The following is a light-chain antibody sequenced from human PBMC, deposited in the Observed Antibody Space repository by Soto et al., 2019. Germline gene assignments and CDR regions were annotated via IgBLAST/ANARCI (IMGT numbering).Light chain of an antibody. CDR2: EVT. V-gene: IGLV2-14*01. CDR3: YSYRGSNSWV. CDR1: SSDVGGYHY. Sequence: QSALTQPPSASESPGQSVTISCTGTSSDVGGYHYVSWYQQHPGKAPKLMIYEVTNRPSGVSNRFSGSKSGNTASLTISGLQAEDEADYYCYSYRGSNSWVFGGGTKLTVL. J-gene: IGLJ3*02.